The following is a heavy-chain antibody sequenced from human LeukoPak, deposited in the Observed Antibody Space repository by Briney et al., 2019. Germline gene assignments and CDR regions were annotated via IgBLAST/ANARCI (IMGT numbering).Heavy chain of an antibody. CDR2: IYYSGST. CDR3: ARDVSGRDGYDYAFDI. Sequence: NPSETLSLTCTVSGGSISSGGYYWSWIRQHPGKGLEWIGYIYYSGSTYYNPSLKSRVTISVDTSKNQFSLKLSSVTAADTAVYYCARDVSGRDGYDYAFDIWGQGTMVTVSS. V-gene: IGHV4-31*03. J-gene: IGHJ3*02. CDR1: GGSISSGGYY. D-gene: IGHD5-24*01.